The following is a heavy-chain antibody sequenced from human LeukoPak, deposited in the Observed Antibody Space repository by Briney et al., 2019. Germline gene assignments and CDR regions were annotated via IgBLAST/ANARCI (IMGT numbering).Heavy chain of an antibody. J-gene: IGHJ3*02. D-gene: IGHD3-10*01. V-gene: IGHV3-7*01. CDR1: GCTFSNHI. CDR3: AREGNAFDI. CDR2: MRQDGSDK. Sequence: GGSLRLSCAASGCTFSNHIISWVRQAPGKGLEWVANMRQDGSDKYYVDFVKGRFTISRDNAKNSLYLQMNSLRAEDTAVYYCAREGNAFDIWGQGTMVTVSS.